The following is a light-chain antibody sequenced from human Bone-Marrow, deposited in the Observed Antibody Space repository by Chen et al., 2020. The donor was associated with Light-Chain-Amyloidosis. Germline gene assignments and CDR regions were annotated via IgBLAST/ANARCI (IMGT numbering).Light chain of an antibody. V-gene: IGLV3-21*02. Sequence: SSVLTQAPSVSAAPGQTAPIFCGGNDIGSKKLHWYRQRPGQAPGLIVYDDTDRPSGIPARFSGSNSGSTATLTISGVEAGDEADYYCHVWDDISDHHVFGGGTKLTVL. J-gene: IGLJ2*01. CDR1: DIGSKK. CDR3: HVWDDISDHHV. CDR2: DDT.